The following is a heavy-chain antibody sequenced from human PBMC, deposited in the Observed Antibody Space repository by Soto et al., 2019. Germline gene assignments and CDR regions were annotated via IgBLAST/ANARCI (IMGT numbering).Heavy chain of an antibody. CDR2: ISAYNGNT. D-gene: IGHD2-2*01. Sequence: ASVNVSCKASGYTFTSYGISWVRQAPGQGLEWMGWISAYNGNTNYAQKLQGRVTMTTDTSTSTAYMEPRSLRSDDTAVYYCASAGRVVPASRADYGMDVWGQGTTVTVSS. CDR1: GYTFTSYG. CDR3: ASAGRVVPASRADYGMDV. V-gene: IGHV1-18*01. J-gene: IGHJ6*02.